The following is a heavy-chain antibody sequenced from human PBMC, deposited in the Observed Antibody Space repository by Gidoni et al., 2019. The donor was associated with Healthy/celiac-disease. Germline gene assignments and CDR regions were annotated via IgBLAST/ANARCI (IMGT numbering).Heavy chain of an antibody. J-gene: IGHJ4*02. CDR1: GYTFIRYD. CDR3: ARLGIVGATEGTGFDY. CDR2: MNPNSGNT. V-gene: IGHV1-8*01. Sequence: QVQMVQSGAEGKKPGASAQVSGKASGYTFIRYDINWVRTAAGQVLEWRGWMNPNSGNTGYAQKFQGRVTMTRNTSISTAYMELSSLRSEDTAVYYCARLGIVGATEGTGFDYWGQGTLVTVSS. D-gene: IGHD1-26*01.